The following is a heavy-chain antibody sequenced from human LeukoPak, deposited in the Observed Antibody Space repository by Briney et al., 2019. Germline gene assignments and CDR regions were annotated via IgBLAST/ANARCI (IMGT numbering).Heavy chain of an antibody. Sequence: GGSLRLSCAASGFTFSSHWMNWVRQVPGKGLVWVSRISNDGSITSYADSVKGRFTISRDNAKNTLYLQMNSLRAEDTAVYYCAKVEQLVEDWFDPWGQGTLVTVSS. D-gene: IGHD6-6*01. J-gene: IGHJ5*02. CDR1: GFTFSSHW. V-gene: IGHV3-74*01. CDR2: ISNDGSIT. CDR3: AKVEQLVEDWFDP.